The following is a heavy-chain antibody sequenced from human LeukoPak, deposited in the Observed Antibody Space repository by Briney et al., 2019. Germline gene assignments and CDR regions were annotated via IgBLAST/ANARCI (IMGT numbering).Heavy chain of an antibody. CDR1: GGTFNSYA. V-gene: IGHV1-69*13. J-gene: IGHJ5*02. Sequence: ASVKVSCKASGGTFNSYAISWVRQAPGQGLEWMGGIIPIFGTANYAQKFQGRVTITADESTSTVYMELSSLRSEDTAVYYCARGDSGSHPDNWFDPWGQGTLVTVSS. CDR3: ARGDSGSHPDNWFDP. CDR2: IIPIFGTA. D-gene: IGHD1-26*01.